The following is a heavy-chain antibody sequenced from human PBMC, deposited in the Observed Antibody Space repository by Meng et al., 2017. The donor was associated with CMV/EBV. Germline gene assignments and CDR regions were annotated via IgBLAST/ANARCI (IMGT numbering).Heavy chain of an antibody. Sequence: GESLKISCAASGFTFSSYAMHWVRQAPGKGLEWVAVISYDGSNKYYADSVKGRFTISRDNSKNTLYLQMNSLRAEDTAVYYCARDRGDIVVVPAAMGSPDIWGQGTMVTVSS. CDR2: ISYDGSNK. J-gene: IGHJ3*02. CDR3: ARDRGDIVVVPAAMGSPDI. D-gene: IGHD2-2*01. V-gene: IGHV3-30-3*01. CDR1: GFTFSSYA.